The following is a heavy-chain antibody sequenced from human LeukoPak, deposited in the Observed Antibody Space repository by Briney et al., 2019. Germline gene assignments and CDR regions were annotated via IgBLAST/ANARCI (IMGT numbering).Heavy chain of an antibody. J-gene: IGHJ4*02. CDR3: ARQRNYASGAGVLDS. CDR1: GHSFSTYW. Sequence: GESLKISCKDSGHSFSTYWTGWVRQMPGKGLEWMGSIFPGDSDTRYSPSFQGLVTMSVDKSISTAYLQWTSLKASDTAINYCARQRNYASGAGVLDSWGQGTLVSVSS. V-gene: IGHV5-51*01. D-gene: IGHD1-7*01. CDR2: IFPGDSDT.